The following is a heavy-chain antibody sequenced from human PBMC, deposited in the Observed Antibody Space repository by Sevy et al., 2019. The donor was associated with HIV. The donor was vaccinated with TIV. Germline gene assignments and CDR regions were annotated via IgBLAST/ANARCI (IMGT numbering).Heavy chain of an antibody. J-gene: IGHJ4*02. V-gene: IGHV1-2*02. CDR2: INPDSGGP. CDR3: VRDDRDGYFEY. Sequence: ASVKVSCKASGYTFTGYYMHWVRQAPGQGLQWMGWINPDSGGPNYAPKFQGRVTLTRDTSISTAYMELSRLKSDDTAVYYCVRDDRDGYFEYWGQQTLVTVSS. CDR1: GYTFTGYY.